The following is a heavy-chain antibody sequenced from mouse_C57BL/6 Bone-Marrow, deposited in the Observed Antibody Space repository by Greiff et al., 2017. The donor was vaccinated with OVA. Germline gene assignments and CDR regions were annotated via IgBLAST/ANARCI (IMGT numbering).Heavy chain of an antibody. J-gene: IGHJ2*01. CDR2: IYPRSGNT. D-gene: IGHD2-3*01. Sequence: VKLVESGAELARPGASVKLSCKASGYTFTSYGISWVKQRIGQGLEWIGEIYPRSGNTYYNEKFKGKATLTADKSSSTAYMELRSLTSEDSAVYFCAREGNDGYHWGQGTTLTVSS. CDR1: GYTFTSYG. CDR3: AREGNDGYH. V-gene: IGHV1-81*01.